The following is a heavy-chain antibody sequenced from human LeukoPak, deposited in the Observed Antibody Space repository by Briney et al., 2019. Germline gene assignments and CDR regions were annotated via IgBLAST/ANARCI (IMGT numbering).Heavy chain of an antibody. D-gene: IGHD5-18*01. CDR1: GGSFSGYY. Sequence: SETLSLTCAVYGGSFSGYYWSWIRQPPGKGLEWIGEINHSGSTNYNPSLKSRVTISVDTSKNQFSLKLSSVTAADTAVYYCARFLLQLWPQGWGQGTLVTVSS. CDR3: ARFLLQLWPQG. J-gene: IGHJ4*02. V-gene: IGHV4-34*01. CDR2: INHSGST.